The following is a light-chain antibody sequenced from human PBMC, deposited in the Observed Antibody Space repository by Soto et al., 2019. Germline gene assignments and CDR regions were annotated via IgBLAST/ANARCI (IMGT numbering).Light chain of an antibody. CDR1: SSDVGGYNY. CDR2: EVS. V-gene: IGLV2-14*01. CDR3: SSYTSSSTPYV. J-gene: IGLJ1*01. Sequence: QSAVTQPASVSGSPGQSITISCTGTSSDVGGYNYVSWYQHHPGKAPKVMIYEVSNRPSGVSNRFSGSKSGNTASLTISGLQAEDEADYYCSSYTSSSTPYVFGTGTKVTVL.